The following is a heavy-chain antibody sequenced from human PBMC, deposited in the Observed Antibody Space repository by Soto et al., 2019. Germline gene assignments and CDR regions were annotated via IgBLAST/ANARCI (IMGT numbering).Heavy chain of an antibody. V-gene: IGHV3-23*01. J-gene: IGHJ4*02. D-gene: IGHD3-10*01. CDR2: VSRDGETT. CDR3: AKDDGASGKDPFDY. Sequence: EVQLLESGGDVVQPGGSLRLSCAASGFPLSTYAMTWVRHAAGKGLEWVSTVSRDGETTYYADSVKGRFSISRDNSKNTLYLQMNSLRAEDTAIYYCAKDDGASGKDPFDYWGQAILVTVSS. CDR1: GFPLSTYA.